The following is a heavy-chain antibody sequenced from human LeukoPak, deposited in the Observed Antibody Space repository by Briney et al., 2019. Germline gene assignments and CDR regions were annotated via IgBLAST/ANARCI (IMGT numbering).Heavy chain of an antibody. J-gene: IGHJ4*02. CDR2: IYYSGRT. D-gene: IGHD2-2*01. V-gene: IGHV4-39*01. CDR1: GGSLNISSYY. Sequence: KPSETLSLTCTVSGGSLNISSYYWGWIRQPPGKGLEWIGSIYYSGRTCYNPSLKIRVTIFVDTSKNQFSLKLNSVTAADTAVYYCARSQATAMVSDYWGQGTLVTVSS. CDR3: ARSQATAMVSDY.